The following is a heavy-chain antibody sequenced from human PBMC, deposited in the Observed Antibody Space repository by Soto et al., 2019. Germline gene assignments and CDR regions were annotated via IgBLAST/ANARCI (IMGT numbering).Heavy chain of an antibody. CDR2: ISAYNGNT. CDR3: ARDRPIVVVTAILENYYGMDG. Sequence: QVQLVQSGAEVKKPGASVKVSCKASGYTFTSYGISWVRQAPGQGLEWMGWISAYNGNTNYAQKLQGRVTMTTDTSTSTAYMELRSLRSDDTAVYYCARDRPIVVVTAILENYYGMDGWGQGTTVTVSS. CDR1: GYTFTSYG. D-gene: IGHD2-21*02. J-gene: IGHJ6*02. V-gene: IGHV1-18*01.